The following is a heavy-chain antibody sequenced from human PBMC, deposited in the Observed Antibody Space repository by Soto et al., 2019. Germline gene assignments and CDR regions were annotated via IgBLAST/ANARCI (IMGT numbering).Heavy chain of an antibody. D-gene: IGHD3-22*01. CDR2: ISYDGSNK. Sequence: QVQLVESGGGVVQPGRSLRLSCAASGFTFSSHGMHWVRQAPGKGLEWVAVISYDGSNKYYADSVKGRFTISRDNSKNTLYLQMNSLRAEDTAVYYCAKEWVYDSSGWSFDHWGQGTLVTASS. CDR3: AKEWVYDSSGWSFDH. CDR1: GFTFSSHG. J-gene: IGHJ4*02. V-gene: IGHV3-30*18.